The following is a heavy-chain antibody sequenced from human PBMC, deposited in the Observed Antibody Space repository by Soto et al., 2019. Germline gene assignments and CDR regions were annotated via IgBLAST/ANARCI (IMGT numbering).Heavy chain of an antibody. Sequence: QVQLVQSGAEEKKPGASVKVSCKASGYTFTSYAMHWVRQAPGQRLEWMGWINAGNGNTKYSQKFQGRVTITRDTSASTASMELSSLRSEDTAVYYCARVGGWFFADYWGQGTLVTVSS. D-gene: IGHD2-15*01. CDR3: ARVGGWFFADY. V-gene: IGHV1-3*05. J-gene: IGHJ4*02. CDR1: GYTFTSYA. CDR2: INAGNGNT.